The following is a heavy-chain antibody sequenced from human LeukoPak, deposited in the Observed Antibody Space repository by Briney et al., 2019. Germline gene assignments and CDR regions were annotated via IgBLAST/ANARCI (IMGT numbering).Heavy chain of an antibody. Sequence: PGGSLRLSCAASGFTFSSSWMSWVRQAPGKGLEWVANIKPDGSEKYYVDSVKGRFTISRDNAKNSLYLQMNSLRAEDTAVYYCARGGYSYGGRDAEYFQLWGQGTLVTVSS. CDR2: IKPDGSEK. V-gene: IGHV3-7*04. CDR1: GFTFSSSW. J-gene: IGHJ1*01. D-gene: IGHD5-18*01. CDR3: ARGGYSYGGRDAEYFQL.